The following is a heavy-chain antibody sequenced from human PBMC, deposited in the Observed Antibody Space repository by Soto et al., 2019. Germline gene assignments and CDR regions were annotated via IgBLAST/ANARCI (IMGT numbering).Heavy chain of an antibody. CDR3: ATHYSSGRNWFDP. Sequence: PSETLALSITVCGGSIRNYDWSWIRQPAGKGLEWIVRIYNSGGTNDNPSLKSRVSVSVDTSKNQFSLKLRSVTAPDTAVYYSATHYSSGRNWFDPWGQGTLVTVPS. D-gene: IGHD3-22*01. CDR2: IYNSGGT. J-gene: IGHJ5*02. CDR1: GGSIRNYD. V-gene: IGHV4-4*07.